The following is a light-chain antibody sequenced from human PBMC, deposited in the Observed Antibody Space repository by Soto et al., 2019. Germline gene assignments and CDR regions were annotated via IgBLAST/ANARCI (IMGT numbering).Light chain of an antibody. J-gene: IGKJ1*01. V-gene: IGKV3-15*01. CDR2: GAS. CDR1: QSVSNN. CDR3: QQYYNWPLT. Sequence: EIVMTQSPATLSVSPGDSATLSCRASQSVSNNLAWYHQKPGQAPRVLIYGASIRATGVPARFSGSGSGTEFTLTISSLQSEDFALFYYQQYYNWPLTFGQGTKVEIK.